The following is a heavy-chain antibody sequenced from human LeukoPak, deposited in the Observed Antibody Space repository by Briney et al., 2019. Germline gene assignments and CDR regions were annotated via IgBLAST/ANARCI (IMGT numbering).Heavy chain of an antibody. V-gene: IGHV4-39*02. J-gene: IGHJ5*02. Sequence: KPSETLSLTCTVSGGSISSSSYYWGWIRQPPGKGLEWIGSIYYSGSTFYNPSLKSRVTISVDTSKNQFSLKLSSVTAADTAVYYCARDRPWGWLLLRDWFDPWGQGTLVTVSS. CDR2: IYYSGST. D-gene: IGHD3-22*01. CDR1: GGSISSSSYY. CDR3: ARDRPWGWLLLRDWFDP.